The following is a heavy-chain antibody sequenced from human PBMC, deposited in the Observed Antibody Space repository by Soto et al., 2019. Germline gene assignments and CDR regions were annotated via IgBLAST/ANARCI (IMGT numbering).Heavy chain of an antibody. Sequence: ASVKVSCKASGYTFTDFYIHWVRQAPGQGLEWMGIINPSGGSATYAQKFQGRVTMTRDTSTSTFNMELSSLRSDDTAVYYCARDIVKVPYAWYEFAYWGQGTLVTVSS. CDR3: ARDIVKVPYAWYEFAY. CDR1: GYTFTDFY. J-gene: IGHJ4*02. CDR2: INPSGGSA. V-gene: IGHV1-46*03. D-gene: IGHD2-2*01.